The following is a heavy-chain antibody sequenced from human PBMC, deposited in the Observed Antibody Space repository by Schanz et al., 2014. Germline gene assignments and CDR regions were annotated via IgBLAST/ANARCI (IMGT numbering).Heavy chain of an antibody. V-gene: IGHV1-3*01. D-gene: IGHD3-10*01. CDR2: INVGNGNM. CDR1: GYTFTSYG. CDR3: ARGRGFYDY. J-gene: IGHJ4*02. Sequence: QVQLVQSGAEVKKPGASVKVSCKASGYTFTSYGITWVRQAPGQGLEWMGWINVGNGNMKYSQKFQGRVTITRDTSTNTAYMELSSLTSEDTAVHYCARGRGFYDYWGQGTLVTVSS.